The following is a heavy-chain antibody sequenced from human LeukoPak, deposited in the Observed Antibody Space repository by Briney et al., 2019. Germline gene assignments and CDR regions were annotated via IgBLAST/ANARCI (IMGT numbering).Heavy chain of an antibody. CDR2: IYPSDSDI. V-gene: IGHV5-51*01. J-gene: IGHJ4*02. CDR3: ARHDSGYEKADY. D-gene: IGHD5-12*01. CDR1: GYTFNIYW. Sequence: GESLKISCKGSGYTFNIYWIGWVRQMPGKGLEWMGIIYPSDSDIRYSPSFQGQVTISADKSISTAYLQWSSLKASDTAMYYCARHDSGYEKADYWGQGTLVTVSS.